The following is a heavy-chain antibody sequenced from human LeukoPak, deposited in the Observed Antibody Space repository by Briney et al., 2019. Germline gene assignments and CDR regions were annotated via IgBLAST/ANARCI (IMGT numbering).Heavy chain of an antibody. CDR2: IIPIFGTA. V-gene: IGHV1-69*05. CDR1: GGTFSSYA. Sequence: SVRVSCKASGGTFSSYAISWVRQAPGQGLEWMGRIIPIFGTANYAQKFQGRVTITTDESTSTAYMELSSLRSEDTAVYYCARDIGFGSGSFDYWGQGTLVTVSS. J-gene: IGHJ4*02. CDR3: ARDIGFGSGSFDY. D-gene: IGHD3-22*01.